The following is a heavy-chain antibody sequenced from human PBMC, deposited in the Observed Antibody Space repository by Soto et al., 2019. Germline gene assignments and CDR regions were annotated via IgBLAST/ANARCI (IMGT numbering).Heavy chain of an antibody. V-gene: IGHV3-11*01. D-gene: IGHD3-22*01. CDR1: GFTFGDYY. CDR3: AKHDYYYDTRGPPDAFAI. J-gene: IGHJ3*02. Sequence: GGSLRLSCAASGFTFGDYYMSWIRQAPGKGLEWVSYISSSGSCTYYVDSVRGRFTISRDNAKNTLYLQMNSLRAEDTAVYYCAKHDYYYDTRGPPDAFAIWGQGTMDTGSS. CDR2: ISSSGSCT.